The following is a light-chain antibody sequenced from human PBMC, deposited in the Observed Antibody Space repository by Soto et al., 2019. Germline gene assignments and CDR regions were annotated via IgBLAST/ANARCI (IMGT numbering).Light chain of an antibody. CDR3: QQLKSFPLS. V-gene: IGKV1-9*01. Sequence: IQLTQSPSSLSSSVGARVTITCRASQGISSSLAWYQQQPGKAPNLLIYAASTLQSGVPSRFSGSGSGTDFTLTSSSLQPEDVATYYCQQLKSFPLSFGGGTPVEIK. CDR1: QGISSS. CDR2: AAS. J-gene: IGKJ4*01.